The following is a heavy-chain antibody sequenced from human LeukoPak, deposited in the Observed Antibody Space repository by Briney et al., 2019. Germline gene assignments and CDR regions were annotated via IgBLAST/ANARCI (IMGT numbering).Heavy chain of an antibody. Sequence: SGGSLRLSCAASGFTFSDYYMSWIRQAPGKGLEWVSYISTSDSTIYYADSVKGRFTISRDNAKNSLYLQMNSLRAEDTAVYYCARGGQWLVQGHVDYWGQGTLVTVSS. V-gene: IGHV3-11*04. D-gene: IGHD6-19*01. CDR2: ISTSDSTI. J-gene: IGHJ4*02. CDR1: GFTFSDYY. CDR3: ARGGQWLVQGHVDY.